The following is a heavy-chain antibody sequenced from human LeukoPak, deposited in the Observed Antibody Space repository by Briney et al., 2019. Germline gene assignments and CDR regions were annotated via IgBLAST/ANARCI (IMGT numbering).Heavy chain of an antibody. CDR2: ISGSGGST. Sequence: PGGSLRLSCAASGFTFSSYAMSWVCQAPGKGLEWVSAISGSGGSTYYADSVKGRFTISRDNSKNTLYLQMNSLRAEDTAVYYCAKFEGDDYGDYGHYWGQGTLVTVSS. CDR1: GFTFSSYA. D-gene: IGHD4-17*01. CDR3: AKFEGDDYGDYGHY. J-gene: IGHJ4*02. V-gene: IGHV3-23*01.